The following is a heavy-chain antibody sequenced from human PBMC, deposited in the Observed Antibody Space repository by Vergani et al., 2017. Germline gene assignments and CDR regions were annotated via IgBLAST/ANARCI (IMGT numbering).Heavy chain of an antibody. V-gene: IGHV4-61*02. Sequence: QVQLQESGPGLVKPSQTLSLTCTVSGGPISSGSYYWSWIRQPAGKGLEWIGRIYTSGSTNYNPSLKSRVTISVDTSKNQFSLKLSSGTAADTAEYYCAREEVYGSGSYSQFDYWGQGTLVTVSS. CDR2: IYTSGST. CDR1: GGPISSGSYY. J-gene: IGHJ4*02. CDR3: AREEVYGSGSYSQFDY. D-gene: IGHD3-10*01.